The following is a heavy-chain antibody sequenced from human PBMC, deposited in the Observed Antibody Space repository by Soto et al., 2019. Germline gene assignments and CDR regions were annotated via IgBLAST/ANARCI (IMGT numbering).Heavy chain of an antibody. J-gene: IGHJ3*02. CDR2: ISSSSSYI. CDR3: AIYQPRTDHHPAFDI. Sequence: GGSLRLSCAASGFTFSSYSMNWVRQAPGKGLEWVSSISSSSSYIYYADSVKGRFTISRDNAKNSLYLQMNSLRAEDTAVYYCAIYQPRTDHHPAFDIWGQGTMVTVSS. V-gene: IGHV3-21*01. CDR1: GFTFSSYS. D-gene: IGHD2-2*01.